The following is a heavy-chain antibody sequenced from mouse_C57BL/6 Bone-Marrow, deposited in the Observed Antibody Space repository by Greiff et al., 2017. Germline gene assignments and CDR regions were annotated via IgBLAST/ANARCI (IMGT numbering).Heavy chain of an antibody. CDR3: TAGDYGYFDD. CDR2: IDPENGDT. J-gene: IGHJ2*01. CDR1: GFNIKDDY. D-gene: IGHD2-4*01. Sequence: VQLQQSGAELVRPGASVKLSCKASGFNIKDDYMHWVKQRPEQGLEWIGWIDPENGDTDYASKFQGQDTITADTSSNTAYLQLSSLTSEDTAVYYGTAGDYGYFDDWGKGTTRTVSS. V-gene: IGHV14-4*01.